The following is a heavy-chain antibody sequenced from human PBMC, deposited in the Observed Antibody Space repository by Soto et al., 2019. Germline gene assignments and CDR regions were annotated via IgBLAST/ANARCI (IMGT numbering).Heavy chain of an antibody. D-gene: IGHD4-17*01. CDR2: ISGSGGST. J-gene: IGHJ6*04. V-gene: IGHV3-23*01. CDR1: GFTFSSYA. Sequence: GGSLRLSCAASGFTFSSYAMSWVRQAPGKGLEWVSAISGSGGSTYYADSVKGRFTISRDNSKNTLYLQMNSLRAEDTAVYYCAKDEVTTSFCIGVRLVDVWGKGTTVTVSS. CDR3: AKDEVTTSFCIGVRLVDV.